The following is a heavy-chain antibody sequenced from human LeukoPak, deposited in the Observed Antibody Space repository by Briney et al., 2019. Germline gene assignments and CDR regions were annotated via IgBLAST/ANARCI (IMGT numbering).Heavy chain of an antibody. Sequence: ASVKVSCKASGYTFTSYYMHWVRQAPGQGLEWMGIINPSGGSTSYAQKFQGRVTMTRDMSTSTAYMELRSLRSDDTAVYYCARDGAQNYYDYVWGSYRYCDYWGQRTLVTVSS. CDR3: ARDGAQNYYDYVWGSYRYCDY. CDR1: GYTFTSYY. J-gene: IGHJ4*02. V-gene: IGHV1-46*01. D-gene: IGHD3-16*02. CDR2: INPSGGST.